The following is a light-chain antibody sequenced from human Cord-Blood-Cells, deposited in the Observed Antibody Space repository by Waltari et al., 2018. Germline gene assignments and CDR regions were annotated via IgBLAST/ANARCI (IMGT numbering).Light chain of an antibody. CDR1: NIGSKN. Sequence: SHELPQPLSVSVALGQTARITCGGNNIGSKNVHWYQQKPGQAPVLVIYRDSNRPSGIPERFSGSNSGNTATLTISRAQAGDEADYYCQVWDSSTYVFGTGTKVTVL. CDR3: QVWDSSTYV. J-gene: IGLJ1*01. V-gene: IGLV3-9*01. CDR2: RDS.